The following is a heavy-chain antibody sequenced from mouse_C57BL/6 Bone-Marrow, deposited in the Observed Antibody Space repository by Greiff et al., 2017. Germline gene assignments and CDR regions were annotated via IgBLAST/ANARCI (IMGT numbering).Heavy chain of an antibody. D-gene: IGHD2-4*01. CDR1: GYTFTSYW. CDR2: IDPSDSYT. CDR3: ARGIYYDYRLDY. V-gene: IGHV1-59*01. J-gene: IGHJ2*01. Sequence: VQLQQPGAELVRPGTSVKLSCKASGYTFTSYWMHWVKQRPGQGLEWIGVIDPSDSYTNYNQKFKGKATLTVDTSSSTAYMQLSSLTSEDSAVYYCARGIYYDYRLDYWGQGTTLTVSS.